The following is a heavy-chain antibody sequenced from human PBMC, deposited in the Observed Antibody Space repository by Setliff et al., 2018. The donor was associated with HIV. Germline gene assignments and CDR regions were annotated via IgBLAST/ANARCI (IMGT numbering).Heavy chain of an antibody. CDR3: ARHAALDCGDDCYTLSYFDS. D-gene: IGHD2-21*02. Sequence: SETLSLTCAVYGGSFSGFSWNWIRQPPGKGLEWIGDINNYGVTLYTSSLAGRVTISVDTSKNQFSLTLKSLTVADTAVYYCARHAALDCGDDCYTLSYFDSWGQGTLVTVSS. CDR2: INNYGVT. J-gene: IGHJ4*02. CDR1: GGSFSGFS. V-gene: IGHV4-34*01.